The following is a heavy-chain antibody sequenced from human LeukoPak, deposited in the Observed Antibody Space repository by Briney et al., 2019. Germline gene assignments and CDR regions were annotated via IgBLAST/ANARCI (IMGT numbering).Heavy chain of an antibody. Sequence: GGSLRLSCAASGFTFSDHYMDWVRQAPRKGLEWVGRTRNKANSYTTEYAASVKGRFTISRDDSKNSLYLQMNSLKTEDTAVYYCAREGRAGYGGYYYSYYMDVWGKGTTVTVSS. CDR2: TRNKANSYTT. CDR1: GFTFSDHY. V-gene: IGHV3-72*01. D-gene: IGHD1-1*01. CDR3: AREGRAGYGGYYYSYYMDV. J-gene: IGHJ6*03.